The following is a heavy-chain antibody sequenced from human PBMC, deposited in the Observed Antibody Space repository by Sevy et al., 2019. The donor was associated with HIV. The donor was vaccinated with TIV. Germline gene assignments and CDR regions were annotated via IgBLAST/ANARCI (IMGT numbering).Heavy chain of an antibody. V-gene: IGHV1-2*06. CDR3: AREAGSTYYGLLDY. Sequence: ASVKVSCKAFGYTFTDNYIHWVRQAPGQGLEWMGRINPRSGGTKSAQQSQGRVTMTRDTSISTAYMEVSRLRFDDTAVYYCAREAGSTYYGLLDYWGQGSLVTVSS. J-gene: IGHJ4*02. CDR2: INPRSGGT. CDR1: GYTFTDNY. D-gene: IGHD1-26*01.